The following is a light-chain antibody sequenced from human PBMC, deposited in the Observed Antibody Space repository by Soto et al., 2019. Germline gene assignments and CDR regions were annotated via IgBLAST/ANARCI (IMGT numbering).Light chain of an antibody. V-gene: IGLV1-44*01. CDR3: RSYDSSLSGYV. CDR2: GNN. J-gene: IGLJ1*01. Sequence: QSVLSQPPSASETPGQTVSISCSGSNSNIASNTVNRYQHLPGTAPKLLIYGNNNRPSGVPARFAGSKSGTSASLAIAGLQPEDEGDYYCRSYDSSLSGYVFGTGSKVTV. CDR1: NSNIASNT.